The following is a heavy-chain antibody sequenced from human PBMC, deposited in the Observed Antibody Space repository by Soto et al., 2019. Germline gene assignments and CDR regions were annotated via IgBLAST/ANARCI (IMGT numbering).Heavy chain of an antibody. Sequence: QVQLQESGPGLVKPSETLSLSCTVSGGSISSYYWSWFRQSPGKRMEWIGYVHHSWCSSYYPSLRSRVSISLYTPKSQFSLRVTSVTDTDTAVYYCARQGFGPLHGRVDVWGQGTRVTVSS. V-gene: IGHV4-59*08. J-gene: IGHJ6*02. CDR1: GGSISSYY. CDR2: VHHSWCS. D-gene: IGHD3-10*01. CDR3: ARQGFGPLHGRVDV.